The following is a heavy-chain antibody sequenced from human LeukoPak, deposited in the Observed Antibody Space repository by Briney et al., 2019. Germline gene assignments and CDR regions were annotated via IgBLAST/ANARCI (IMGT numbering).Heavy chain of an antibody. Sequence: GGSLRLSCAASGFTFNTYDMNWIRQAPGKGLEWISYVNSGNSTAYYADSVKGRFTISRDNAKNSLYLQMNSLRAEDTAVYYCAAQGMADLTYSSGWTFDYWGQGTLVTVSS. CDR1: GFTFNTYD. CDR3: AAQGMADLTYSSGWTFDY. J-gene: IGHJ4*02. D-gene: IGHD6-19*01. CDR2: VNSGNSTA. V-gene: IGHV3-48*03.